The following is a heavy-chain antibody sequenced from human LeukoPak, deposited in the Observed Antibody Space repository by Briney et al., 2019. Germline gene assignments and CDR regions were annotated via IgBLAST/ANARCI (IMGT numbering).Heavy chain of an antibody. D-gene: IGHD4-17*01. J-gene: IGHJ4*02. CDR3: ARNLLGGDYDSF. V-gene: IGHV4-4*02. Sequence: GSLRLSCAASGFTLSNHWMIWVRQPPGKGLEWIGEIYHSGSTNYNPSLKSRVTISVDKSKNQFSLKLSSVTAADTAVYYCARNLLGGDYDSFWGQGTLVTVSS. CDR2: IYHSGST. CDR1: GFTLSNHW.